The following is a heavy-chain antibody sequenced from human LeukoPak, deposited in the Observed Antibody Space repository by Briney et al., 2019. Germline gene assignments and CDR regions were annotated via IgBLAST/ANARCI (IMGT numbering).Heavy chain of an antibody. CDR1: GDSVSSNSAA. CDR3: ARSGAAAGTLRPPGFYY. V-gene: IGHV6-1*01. D-gene: IGHD6-13*01. CDR2: TYYRSKWYN. J-gene: IGHJ4*02. Sequence: SQTLSLTCAISGDSVSSNSAAWNWIRQSPSRGLEWLGRTYYRSKWYNDYAVSVKSRITINPDTSKNQFSLQLNSVTPEDTAVYYCARSGAAAGTLRPPGFYYWGQGTLVTVSS.